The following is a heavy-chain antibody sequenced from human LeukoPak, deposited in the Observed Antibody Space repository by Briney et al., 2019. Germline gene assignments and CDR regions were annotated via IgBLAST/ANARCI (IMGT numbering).Heavy chain of an antibody. Sequence: GGSLRLSCAASGFTFSSYEMNWVRQAPGKGLEWVSYISSSGGNIYYADSVKGRFTISRDYAKNSLYLQMNSLRAEDTGVYYCLGKKGKAEDYWGQGTLVTVSS. CDR1: GFTFSSYE. CDR2: ISSSGGNI. D-gene: IGHD3-10*01. V-gene: IGHV3-48*03. J-gene: IGHJ4*02. CDR3: LGKKGKAEDY.